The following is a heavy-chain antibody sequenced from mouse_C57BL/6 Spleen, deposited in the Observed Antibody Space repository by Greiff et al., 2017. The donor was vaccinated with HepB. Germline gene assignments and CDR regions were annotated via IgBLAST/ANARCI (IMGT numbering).Heavy chain of an antibody. D-gene: IGHD1-1*01. J-gene: IGHJ2*01. V-gene: IGHV5-17*01. CDR1: GFTFSDYG. CDR3: ARGRVYYGSRMDY. Sequence: EVHLVESGGGLVKPGGSLKLSCAASGFTFSDYGMHWVRQAPEKGLEWVAYISSGSSTIYYADTVKGRFTISRDNAKNTLFLQMTSLGSEDTAMYYCARGRVYYGSRMDYWGQGTTLTVSS. CDR2: ISSGSSTI.